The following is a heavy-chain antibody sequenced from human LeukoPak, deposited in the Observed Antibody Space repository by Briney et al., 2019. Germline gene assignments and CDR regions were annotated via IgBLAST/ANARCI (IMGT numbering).Heavy chain of an antibody. Sequence: GGSLRLSCAASGFTFSSSAMSWVRQAPGRGLEWVSTISGSGGATYYADSVKGRFTISSDNSKNTLYLQMNSLKTEDTAVYYCTAINKDMSTIDVWGQGTLVTVPS. J-gene: IGHJ4*02. CDR3: TAINKDMSTIDV. CDR2: ISGSGGAT. V-gene: IGHV3-23*01. D-gene: IGHD5-24*01. CDR1: GFTFSSSA.